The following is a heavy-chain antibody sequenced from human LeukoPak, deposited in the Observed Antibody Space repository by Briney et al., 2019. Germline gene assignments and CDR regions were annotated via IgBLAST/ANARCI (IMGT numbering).Heavy chain of an antibody. Sequence: SETLSLTCTVSGVSISSSSYYWSWIRQPPGKGLEWIGSIYYSGSTYYNPSLKSRVTISVDTSKNQFSLKLSSVTAADTAVYYCARGRAAAVNYWGQGTLVTVSS. CDR3: ARGRAAAVNY. J-gene: IGHJ4*02. V-gene: IGHV4-39*01. D-gene: IGHD6-13*01. CDR1: GVSISSSSYY. CDR2: IYYSGST.